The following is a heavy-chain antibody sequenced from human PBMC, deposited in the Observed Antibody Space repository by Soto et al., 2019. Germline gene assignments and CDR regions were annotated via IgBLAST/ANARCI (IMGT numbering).Heavy chain of an antibody. CDR3: ARGSWDDVSGHYYMDG. CDR2: TYYKSKWFN. V-gene: IGHV6-1*01. D-gene: IGHD5-12*01. Sequence: QVQLQLSGPGLMKPSQTLSLTCAISGDSVSSNSAGWNWGRQTSSRGLEWMGRTYYKSKWFNNYAVSGKRRITITPATHQSQCSLRLGSVTPEDTAVYYCARGSWDDVSGHYYMDGWGKGTTGTVSS. CDR1: GDSVSSNSAG. J-gene: IGHJ6*03.